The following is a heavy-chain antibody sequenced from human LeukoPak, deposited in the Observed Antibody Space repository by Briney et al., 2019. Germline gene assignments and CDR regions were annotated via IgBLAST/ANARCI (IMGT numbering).Heavy chain of an antibody. CDR2: ISSSSSYI. J-gene: IGHJ3*02. CDR1: GFTFSSYS. D-gene: IGHD3/OR15-3a*01. CDR3: ARSMDDDAFDI. Sequence: GGSLRLSCAASGFTFSSYSMNWVRQAPGKGLEWVSSISSSSSYIYYADSVKGRFTISRDNAKNSLYLQMNSLRAEDTAVYYCARSMDDDAFDIWGQGTMVTVSS. V-gene: IGHV3-21*01.